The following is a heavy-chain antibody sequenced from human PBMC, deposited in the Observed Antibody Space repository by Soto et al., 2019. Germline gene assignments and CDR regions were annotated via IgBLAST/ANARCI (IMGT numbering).Heavy chain of an antibody. Sequence: SVKVSCKASGGTFSSYAISWVRQAPGQGLEWMGGIIPIFGTANYAQKFQGRVTINEDESTSTAYMELSSLRSEDTSVFYCAMPYSGSPDYYYYGMDVWGQGTTVTVSS. CDR3: AMPYSGSPDYYYYGMDV. CDR2: IIPIFGTA. D-gene: IGHD1-26*01. J-gene: IGHJ6*02. V-gene: IGHV1-69*13. CDR1: GGTFSSYA.